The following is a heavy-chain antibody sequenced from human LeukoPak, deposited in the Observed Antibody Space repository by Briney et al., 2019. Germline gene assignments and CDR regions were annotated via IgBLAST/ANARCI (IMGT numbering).Heavy chain of an antibody. V-gene: IGHV3-23*01. CDR3: AKSGYNRFDY. CDR2: ITGSDSST. Sequence: GGSLRLSCAASGFTFSSYGMSWVRQAPGKGLEWVSAITGSDSSTYYADSVKGRFTISRDNSKNTLYLQMNSLRADDTAVYYCAKSGYNRFDYWGQGTLVTVSS. CDR1: GFTFSSYG. J-gene: IGHJ4*02. D-gene: IGHD5-24*01.